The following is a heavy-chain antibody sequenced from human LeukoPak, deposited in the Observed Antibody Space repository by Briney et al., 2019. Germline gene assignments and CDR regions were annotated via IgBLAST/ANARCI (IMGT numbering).Heavy chain of an antibody. Sequence: PSETLSLTCTVSGGSISSYYWSWIRQPPGKGLEWIGEINHSGSTNYNPSLKSRVTISVDTSKNQFSLKLSSVTAADTAVYYCARGGTRRLAYYGSGSYQSPPDYWGQGTLVTVSS. J-gene: IGHJ4*02. D-gene: IGHD3-10*01. CDR1: GGSISSYY. CDR3: ARGGTRRLAYYGSGSYQSPPDY. CDR2: INHSGST. V-gene: IGHV4-34*01.